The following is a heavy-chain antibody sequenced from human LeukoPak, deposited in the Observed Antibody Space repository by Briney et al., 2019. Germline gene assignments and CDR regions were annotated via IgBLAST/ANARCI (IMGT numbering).Heavy chain of an antibody. CDR1: GFTFSSYA. CDR2: ISGSGGST. Sequence: GGSLRLSCAASGFTFSSYAMSWVRQAPGKGLEWVSAISGSGGSTYYADSVKGRFTISRDNSKNTLYLQVNSLRAEDTAVYYCASHHYYDSSGLDDYFDYWGQGTLVTVSS. D-gene: IGHD3-22*01. CDR3: ASHHYYDSSGLDDYFDY. V-gene: IGHV3-23*01. J-gene: IGHJ4*02.